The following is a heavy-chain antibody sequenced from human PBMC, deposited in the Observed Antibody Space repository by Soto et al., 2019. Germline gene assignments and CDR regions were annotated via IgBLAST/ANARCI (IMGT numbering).Heavy chain of an antibody. CDR2: ISAYNGNT. V-gene: IGHV1-18*01. D-gene: IGHD3-22*01. J-gene: IGHJ6*03. CDR3: AGADRGGPYYYYYMDV. Sequence: ASVKVSCKASGYTFTSYGISWVRQAPGQGLEWMGWISAYNGNTNYAQKLQGRVTMTTDTSTSTAYMELRSLRSDDTAVYYCAGADRGGPYYYYYMDVWGKGTTVTVSS. CDR1: GYTFTSYG.